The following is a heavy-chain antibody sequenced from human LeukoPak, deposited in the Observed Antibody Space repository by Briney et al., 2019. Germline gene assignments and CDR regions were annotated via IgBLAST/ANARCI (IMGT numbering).Heavy chain of an antibody. J-gene: IGHJ4*02. Sequence: SETLSLTCTVSGYSISSGYYWGWIRQPPGKGLEWIGRIYHSGSTYYNPSLKSRVTISVDTSKNQFSLKLSSVTAADTAVYYCAREVGSTVTYLYYFDYWGQGTLVTVSS. V-gene: IGHV4-38-2*02. CDR2: IYHSGST. CDR1: GYSISSGYY. D-gene: IGHD4-17*01. CDR3: AREVGSTVTYLYYFDY.